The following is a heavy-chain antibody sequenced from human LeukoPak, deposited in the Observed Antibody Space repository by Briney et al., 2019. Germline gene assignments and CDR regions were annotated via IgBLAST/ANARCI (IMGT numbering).Heavy chain of an antibody. V-gene: IGHV3-30*18. CDR3: AKDQLATKDHYYYYGMDV. CDR2: ISYDGSNK. D-gene: IGHD5-12*01. CDR1: GFTFSSYG. Sequence: GSLRLSCAASGFTFSSYGMHWVRQAPGKGLEWVAVISYDGSNKYYADSVKGRFTISRDNSKNTLYLQMNSLRAEDTAVYYCAKDQLATKDHYYYYGMDVWGQGTTVTVSS. J-gene: IGHJ6*02.